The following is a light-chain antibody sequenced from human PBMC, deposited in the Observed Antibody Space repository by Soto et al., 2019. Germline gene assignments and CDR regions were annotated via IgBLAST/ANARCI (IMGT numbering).Light chain of an antibody. CDR3: QSADSSGTPPV. CDR2: KDS. J-gene: IGLJ1*01. Sequence: SYELTQPPSVSVSPGQTARITCSGDALPKQYAYWYQQKPGQAPVLVIYKDSERPSGIPERFSGSSSGTTVTLTISGVQAEDEADYYCQSADSSGTPPVFGTGTKLTVL. CDR1: ALPKQY. V-gene: IGLV3-25*03.